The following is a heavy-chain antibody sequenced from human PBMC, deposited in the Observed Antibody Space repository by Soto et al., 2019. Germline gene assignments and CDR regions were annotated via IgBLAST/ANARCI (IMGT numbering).Heavy chain of an antibody. V-gene: IGHV4-34*01. Sequence: PSETLSLTCAVYGGSFSGYYWSWIRQPPGKGLEWIGEINHSGSTNYNPSLKSRVTISVDTSKNQFSLKLSSVTAADTAVYYCARGTWVRSAFDIWGQGTTVTVSS. CDR2: INHSGST. CDR3: ARGTWVRSAFDI. CDR1: GGSFSGYY. D-gene: IGHD3-10*01. J-gene: IGHJ3*02.